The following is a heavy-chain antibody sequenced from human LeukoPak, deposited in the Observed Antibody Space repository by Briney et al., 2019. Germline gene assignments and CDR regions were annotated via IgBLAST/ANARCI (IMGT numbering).Heavy chain of an antibody. CDR2: INHSGST. D-gene: IGHD3-16*01. CDR3: ARGRVKKALSGGYMDV. V-gene: IGHV4-34*01. CDR1: GGSFSGYY. Sequence: SETLSLTCAVYGGSFSGYYWSWIRQPPGKGLEWIGEINHSGSTNYNPSLKSRVTISVDTPKNQFSLKLSSVTAADTAVYYCARGRVKKALSGGYMDVWGKGTTVTVSS. J-gene: IGHJ6*04.